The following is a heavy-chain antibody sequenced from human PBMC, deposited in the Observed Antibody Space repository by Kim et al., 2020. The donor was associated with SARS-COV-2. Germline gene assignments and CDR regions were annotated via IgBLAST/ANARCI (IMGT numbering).Heavy chain of an antibody. D-gene: IGHD3-3*01. J-gene: IGHJ4*02. V-gene: IGHV4-39*07. CDR1: GGSISSSSYY. CDR3: ASYDFWSGYVDY. CDR2: IYYSGST. Sequence: SETLSLTCTVSGGSISSSSYYWGWIRQPPGKGLEWIGSIYYSGSTYYNPSLKSRVTISVDTSKNQFSLKLSSVTAADTAVYYCASYDFWSGYVDYWGQGTLVTLSS.